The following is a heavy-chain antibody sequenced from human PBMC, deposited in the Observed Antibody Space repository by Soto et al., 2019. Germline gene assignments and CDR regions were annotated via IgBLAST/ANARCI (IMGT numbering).Heavy chain of an antibody. CDR3: ARGRSSSWGTYYYGMDV. CDR1: GGTFSSYA. CDR2: IIPIFGTA. J-gene: IGHJ6*02. Sequence: SVKVSCKASGGTFSSYAISWVRQAPGQGLEWMGGIIPIFGTANYAQKFQGRVTITADKSTSTAYMELSSLRSEDTAVYYCARGRSSSWGTYYYGMDVWGQGTTVTVSS. V-gene: IGHV1-69*06. D-gene: IGHD6-6*01.